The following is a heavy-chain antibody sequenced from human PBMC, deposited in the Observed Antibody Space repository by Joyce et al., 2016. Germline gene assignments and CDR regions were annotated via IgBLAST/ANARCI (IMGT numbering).Heavy chain of an antibody. CDR1: GFTLSSYW. Sequence: EVQMVESGGGVVQSGGSLRLSCAVSGFTLSSYWMHWGRRAPGEGLGWCTRINSDQRSLPYADSVVARFTISRDNAKNTLYLQMNSLRVEDTDVYDCARERYDSGDQGVDYWGQGTLVTVSS. CDR3: ARERYDSGDQGVDY. V-gene: IGHV3-74*03. D-gene: IGHD4-17*01. CDR2: INSDQRSL. J-gene: IGHJ4*02.